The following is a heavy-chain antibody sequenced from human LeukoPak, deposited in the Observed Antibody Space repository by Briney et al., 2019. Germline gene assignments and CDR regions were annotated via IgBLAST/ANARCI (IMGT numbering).Heavy chain of an antibody. CDR3: ARHGMGYCSSTSCYISYMDV. Sequence: ASVKVSCKASGYTFTSYDINWVRQATGQGLEWMGWMNPNSGNTGYAQKFQGRVTMTRNTSISTTYMELSSLRSEDTAVYYCARHGMGYCSSTSCYISYMDVWGKGTTVTVSS. V-gene: IGHV1-8*01. CDR1: GYTFTSYD. J-gene: IGHJ6*03. CDR2: MNPNSGNT. D-gene: IGHD2-2*02.